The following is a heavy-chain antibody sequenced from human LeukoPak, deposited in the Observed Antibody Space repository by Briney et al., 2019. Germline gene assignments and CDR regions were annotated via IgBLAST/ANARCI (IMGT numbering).Heavy chain of an antibody. CDR3: ARYPLFSSLGYFDY. Sequence: GGSLRLSCAASGFTFSSYSMNWVRQAPGKGLEWVSSMSSSSSYIYHADSVKGRFTISRDNAKNSLYLQMKGLRAEDTAVYYCARYPLFSSLGYFDYWGQGTLVTVSS. V-gene: IGHV3-21*01. CDR1: GFTFSSYS. CDR2: MSSSSSYI. J-gene: IGHJ4*02.